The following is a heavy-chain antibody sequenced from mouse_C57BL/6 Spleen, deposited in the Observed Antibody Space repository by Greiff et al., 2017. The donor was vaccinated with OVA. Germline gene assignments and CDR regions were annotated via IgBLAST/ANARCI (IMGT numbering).Heavy chain of an antibody. J-gene: IGHJ4*01. CDR1: GFNIKNTY. D-gene: IGHD1-1*01. CDR2: IDPANGNT. V-gene: IGHV14-3*01. CDR3: ASITTVVATDAMDY. Sequence: VQLKQSVAELVRPGASVKLSCTASGFNIKNTYMHWVKQRPEQGLEWIGRIDPANGNTKYAPKFQGKATITADTSSNTAYLQLSSLTSEDTAIYYCASITTVVATDAMDYWGQGTSVTVSS.